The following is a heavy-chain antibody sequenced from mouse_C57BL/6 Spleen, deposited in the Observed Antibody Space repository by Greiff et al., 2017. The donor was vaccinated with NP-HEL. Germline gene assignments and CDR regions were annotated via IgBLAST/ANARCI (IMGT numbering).Heavy chain of an antibody. CDR3: AKNYYGSSFSYFDY. Sequence: VQRVESGPGLVQPSQSLSITCTVSGFSLTSYGVHWVRQSPGKGLEWLGVIWRGGSTDYNAAFMSRLSITKDNSKSQVFFKMNSLQADDTAIYYCAKNYYGSSFSYFDYWGQGTTLTVSS. CDR2: IWRGGST. J-gene: IGHJ2*01. CDR1: GFSLTSYG. D-gene: IGHD1-1*01. V-gene: IGHV2-5*01.